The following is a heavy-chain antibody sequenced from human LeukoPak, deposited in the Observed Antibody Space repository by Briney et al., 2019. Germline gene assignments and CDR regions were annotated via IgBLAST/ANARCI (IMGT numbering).Heavy chain of an antibody. Sequence: PGGSLRLSCVVSGSTFSNYWMHWVRQAPGKGLVWVSRINTDGRDTSYVDSVRGRFTVSRDNAKNTLYLQMNSLRSEDTAVYYCARRGEDGFGYRYWGQGTLATVSS. CDR2: INTDGRDT. J-gene: IGHJ4*02. V-gene: IGHV3-74*01. CDR1: GSTFSNYW. D-gene: IGHD5-12*01. CDR3: ARRGEDGFGYRY.